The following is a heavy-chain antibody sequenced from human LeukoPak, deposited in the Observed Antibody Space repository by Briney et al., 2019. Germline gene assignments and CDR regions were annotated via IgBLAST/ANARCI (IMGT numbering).Heavy chain of an antibody. CDR2: IYHSGST. D-gene: IGHD2-21*02. Sequence: MPSETLSLTCTVSGYSISSGYYWGWIRQPPGKGLEWIGSIYHSGSTYYNPSLKSRVTISVDTSKNQFSLKLNSVTAADTAVYYCARVGRDSPPPYWYFDLWGRGTLVTVSS. CDR3: ARVGRDSPPPYWYFDL. J-gene: IGHJ2*01. V-gene: IGHV4-38-2*02. CDR1: GYSISSGYY.